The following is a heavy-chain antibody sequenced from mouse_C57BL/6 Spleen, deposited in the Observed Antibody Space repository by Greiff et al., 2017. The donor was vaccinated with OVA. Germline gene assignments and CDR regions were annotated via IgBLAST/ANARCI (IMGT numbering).Heavy chain of an antibody. J-gene: IGHJ2*01. D-gene: IGHD2-12*01. CDR3: ERRGLAYYSDSEENYFDY. Sequence: VKLQQSGAELVKPGASVKISCKASGYAFSSYWMNWVKQRPGKGLEWIGQIYPGDGDTNYNGKFKGKATLTADKSSSTAYMQLSSLTSEDSAVYFCERRGLAYYSDSEENYFDYWGQGTTLTVSS. V-gene: IGHV1-80*01. CDR2: IYPGDGDT. CDR1: GYAFSSYW.